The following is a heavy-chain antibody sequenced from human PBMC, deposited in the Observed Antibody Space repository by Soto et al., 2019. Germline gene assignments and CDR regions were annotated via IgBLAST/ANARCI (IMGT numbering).Heavy chain of an antibody. D-gene: IGHD3-10*01. CDR3: APRPGGGGY. Sequence: EVQLVESGGGLIQPGGSLRLSCAVSGFTVSNNYMSWVRQAPGKGLEGVSVIYSGGYTAYGDSVKGRFTISRDNSKNTLFLKRNTLGAAHPPGFFWAPRPGGGGYWGQGTLVTVSS. V-gene: IGHV3-53*01. CDR1: GFTVSNNY. CDR2: IYSGGYT. J-gene: IGHJ4*02.